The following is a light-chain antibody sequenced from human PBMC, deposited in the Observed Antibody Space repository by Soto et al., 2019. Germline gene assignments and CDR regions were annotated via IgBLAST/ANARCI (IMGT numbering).Light chain of an antibody. CDR2: DAS. J-gene: IGKJ1*01. Sequence: DIQMTQSPSTLSASVGDRVTITCRASQSVNKWLAWFQQKPGKVPKLLIFDASTLQTGVPSRFGGGGSGTEFTLTISSLQPEDFASYYCQQYNSYSTFGQGTKVDIK. CDR1: QSVNKW. CDR3: QQYNSYST. V-gene: IGKV1-5*01.